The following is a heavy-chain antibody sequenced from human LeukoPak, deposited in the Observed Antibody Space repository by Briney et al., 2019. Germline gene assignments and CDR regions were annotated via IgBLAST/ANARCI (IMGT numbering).Heavy chain of an antibody. D-gene: IGHD3-10*01. CDR3: AKRGGSGLIGAFDI. CDR1: GFTVSSTY. J-gene: IGHJ3*02. Sequence: GGSLRLSCAASGFTVSSTYMSWVRQAPGKGLEWVSVVYSGDTTYYANSVKGRFTIARDNSKNMLYLQMNSLRAEDTALYYCAKRGGSGLIGAFDIWGQGTMVTVSS. CDR2: VYSGDTT. V-gene: IGHV3-53*05.